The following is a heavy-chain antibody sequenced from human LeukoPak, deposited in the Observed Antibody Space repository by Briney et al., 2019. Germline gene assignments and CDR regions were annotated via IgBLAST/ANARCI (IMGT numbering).Heavy chain of an antibody. D-gene: IGHD2-2*01. CDR2: IIPILGIA. CDR3: ARGGGPHCSSTSCYPFDY. Sequence: GASVKVSCKASGGTFSSYTISWVRQAPGQGLEWMGRIIPILGIANYAQKFQGRVTITADKSTSTAYMELSSLRSEDTAVYYCARGGGPHCSSTSCYPFDYWGQGTLVTVSS. V-gene: IGHV1-69*02. J-gene: IGHJ4*02. CDR1: GGTFSSYT.